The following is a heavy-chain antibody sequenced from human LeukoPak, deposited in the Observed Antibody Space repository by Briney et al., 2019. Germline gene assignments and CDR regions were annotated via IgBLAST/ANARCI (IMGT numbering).Heavy chain of an antibody. J-gene: IGHJ5*02. CDR2: IYYSGST. Sequence: SETLSLTCTVSGGSISSGDYYWSWIRQPPGKGLEWIGYIYYSGSTYYNPSLKSRVTISVDTSKNQFSLKLSSVTAADTAAYYCARVDYVWGSYPGWFDPWGQGTLVTVSS. CDR1: GGSISSGDYY. D-gene: IGHD3-16*02. CDR3: ARVDYVWGSYPGWFDP. V-gene: IGHV4-30-4*01.